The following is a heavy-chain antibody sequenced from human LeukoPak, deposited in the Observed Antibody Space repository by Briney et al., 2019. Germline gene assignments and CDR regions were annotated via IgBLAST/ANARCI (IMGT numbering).Heavy chain of an antibody. D-gene: IGHD4-23*01. CDR3: VRNSDSYFDY. J-gene: IGHJ4*02. CDR1: GFTFSSYW. V-gene: IGHV3-74*01. Sequence: PGGSLTLSCAASGFTFSSYWMHWVRQAPGKGLVWVSHINNDGRSTSYADSVKGRFTISRDNAKNTLYLQMNSLRAEDTAVYYCVRNSDSYFDYWGQGTLVTVSS. CDR2: INNDGRST.